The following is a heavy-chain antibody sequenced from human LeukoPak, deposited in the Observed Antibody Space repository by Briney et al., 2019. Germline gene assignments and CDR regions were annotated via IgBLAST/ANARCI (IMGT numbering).Heavy chain of an antibody. J-gene: IGHJ6*02. D-gene: IGHD3-3*01. Sequence: GGSLRLSCAAPGFTFSSYSMNWVRQAPGKGLEWVSSISSSSSYIYYADSVKGRFTISRDNAKNSLYLQMNSLRAEDTAVYYCARDLKGILRFLEWLLSPGMDVWGQGTTVTVSS. V-gene: IGHV3-21*01. CDR3: ARDLKGILRFLEWLLSPGMDV. CDR1: GFTFSSYS. CDR2: ISSSSSYI.